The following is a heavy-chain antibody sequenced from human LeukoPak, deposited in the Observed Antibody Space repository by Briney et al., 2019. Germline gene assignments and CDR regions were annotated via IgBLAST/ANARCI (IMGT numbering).Heavy chain of an antibody. CDR2: INPNSGGT. V-gene: IGHV1-2*02. CDR1: GYTFTVYY. D-gene: IGHD3-3*01. Sequence: ASVKVSCKASGYTFTVYYMHCVRQAPGQGLGWGGWINPNSGGTNYAQKFQGGVTMTRDTSSITAYMGRSRLRSDDTAVYYCARDLYDFWSGQTREFQHWGQGNLVTVSS. J-gene: IGHJ1*01. CDR3: ARDLYDFWSGQTREFQH.